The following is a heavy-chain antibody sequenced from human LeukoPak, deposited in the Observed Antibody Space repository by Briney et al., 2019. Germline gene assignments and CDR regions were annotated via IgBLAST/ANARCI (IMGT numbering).Heavy chain of an antibody. J-gene: IGHJ6*03. CDR3: ARDLRPHCSSTSCDYYYYYMDV. CDR1: GGSIRSYY. CDR2: IYTSGST. Sequence: PSETLSLTCTVSGGSIRSYYWSWIRQPAGKGLEWIGRIYTSGSTNYNPSLKSRVTMSVDTSKNQFSLKLSSVTAVDTAVYYCARDLRPHCSSTSCDYYYYYMDVWGKGTTVTVS. D-gene: IGHD2-2*01. V-gene: IGHV4-4*07.